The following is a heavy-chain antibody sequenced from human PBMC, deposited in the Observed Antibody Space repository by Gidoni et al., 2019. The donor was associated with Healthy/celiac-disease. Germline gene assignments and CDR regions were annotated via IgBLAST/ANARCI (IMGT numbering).Heavy chain of an antibody. V-gene: IGHV1-18*01. CDR3: ARVTYYYDSSGYPFGDY. J-gene: IGHJ4*02. Sequence: QVQLVQSGAEVKKPGASVKVSCKASGYTFTSYGISWVRQVPGQGLEWMGWISAYNGNTNYAQKLQGRVTMTTDTSTSTAYMELRSLRSDDTAVYYCARVTYYYDSSGYPFGDYWGQGTLVTVSS. CDR2: ISAYNGNT. D-gene: IGHD3-22*01. CDR1: GYTFTSYG.